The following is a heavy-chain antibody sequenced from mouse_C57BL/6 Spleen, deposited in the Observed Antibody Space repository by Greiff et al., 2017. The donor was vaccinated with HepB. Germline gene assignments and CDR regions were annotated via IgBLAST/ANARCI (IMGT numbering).Heavy chain of an antibody. CDR1: GYAFTSYL. CDR2: IKPGSGGT. D-gene: IGHD1-1*01. Sequence: QVQLQQSGAELVRPGTSVKVSCKASGYAFTSYLIEWVKQRPGKGLEWIGVIKPGSGGTNYNEKFKGKGTRTADKSSRTAYMQPSSLTSEESAVYCCARRDYYGSSLDYWGQGTTLTVSS. V-gene: IGHV1-54*01. J-gene: IGHJ2*01. CDR3: ARRDYYGSSLDY.